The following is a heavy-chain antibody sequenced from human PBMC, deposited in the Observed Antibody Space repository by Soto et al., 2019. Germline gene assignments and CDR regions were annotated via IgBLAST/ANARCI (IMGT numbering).Heavy chain of an antibody. CDR2: IKSKTDGGTT. CDR3: TTGITGTRYYYYYGMDV. J-gene: IGHJ6*02. Sequence: GGSLRLSCAASGFTFSNAWMSWVRQAPGKGLEWVGRIKSKTDGGTTDYAAPVKGGFTISRDDSKNTLYLQMNSLKTEDTAVYYCTTGITGTRYYYYYGMDVWGQGTTVTVSS. CDR1: GFTFSNAW. D-gene: IGHD1-20*01. V-gene: IGHV3-15*01.